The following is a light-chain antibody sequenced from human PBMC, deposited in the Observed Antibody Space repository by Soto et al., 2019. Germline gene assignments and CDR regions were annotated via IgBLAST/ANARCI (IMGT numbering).Light chain of an antibody. Sequence: DIQMTQSPSAMSASVGDRVTITCRASQGISNHLVWFQLKPGKVPKRLIYDASSLQTGVPSRFSGSGSGTEFTLTISSLHSEDLAVYFCQQYNNWPYTFGQGPRWIS. CDR1: QGISNH. CDR3: QQYNNWPYT. V-gene: IGKV1-17*03. J-gene: IGKJ2*01. CDR2: DAS.